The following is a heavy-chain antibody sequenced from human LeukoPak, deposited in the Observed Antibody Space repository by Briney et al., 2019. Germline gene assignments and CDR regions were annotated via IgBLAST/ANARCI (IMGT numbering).Heavy chain of an antibody. CDR1: GYTFTGYY. Sequence: ASVKVSCKASGYTFTGYYMHWVRQAPGQGLEWMEWINPNSGGTNYAQKFQGRVTMTRDTSISTAYMELSRLRSDDTAVYYCARDTIFGVVSFDPWGQGTLVTVSS. CDR3: ARDTIFGVVSFDP. J-gene: IGHJ5*02. D-gene: IGHD3-3*01. CDR2: INPNSGGT. V-gene: IGHV1-2*02.